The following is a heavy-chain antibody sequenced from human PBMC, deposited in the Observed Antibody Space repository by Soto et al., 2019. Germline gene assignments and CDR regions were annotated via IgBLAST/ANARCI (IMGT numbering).Heavy chain of an antibody. CDR1: GFTFSDYH. CDR2: IGTGST. CDR3: ARGPCRTNSCSTTYYGMDV. J-gene: IGHJ6*02. V-gene: IGHV3-11*06. D-gene: IGHD2-2*01. Sequence: QAQLVESGGGLVKPGGSLRLSCAASGFTFSDYHLSWVRQAPGKGLEWVSYIGTGSTNYADSMKGRFTISRDNAKNSLYLQMNSLRAEDTAVYYCARGPCRTNSCSTTYYGMDVWGQGTTVTVSS.